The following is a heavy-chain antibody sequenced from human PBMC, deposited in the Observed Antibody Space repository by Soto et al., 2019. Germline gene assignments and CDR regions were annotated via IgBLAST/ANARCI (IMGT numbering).Heavy chain of an antibody. CDR3: ARDQLYYNDISGRPLNAFDV. Sequence: PGGSLRLSCAASGFTFRNYGMNWVRQAPGKGLEWVSFIGLGSSTKYYADSVEGRFTISRDNAKNSLYLQMNSLRAEDTAVYYCARDQLYYNDISGRPLNAFDVWGQGTMVIVS. CDR2: IGLGSSTK. J-gene: IGHJ3*01. V-gene: IGHV3-48*01. CDR1: GFTFRNYG. D-gene: IGHD3-22*01.